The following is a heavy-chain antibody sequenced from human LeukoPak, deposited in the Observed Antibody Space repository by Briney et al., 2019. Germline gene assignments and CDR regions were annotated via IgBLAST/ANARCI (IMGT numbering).Heavy chain of an antibody. CDR1: GGSISSSSYY. CDR2: IYYSGST. Sequence: PSETLSLTCTVSGGSISSSSYYWGWIRQPPGKGLEWIGSIYYSGSTYYNPSLKSRVTISVDTSKNQFSLKLSSVTAADTAVYYCARAPVQLERRGWFDPWGQGTLVTVSS. CDR3: ARAPVQLERRGWFDP. J-gene: IGHJ5*02. V-gene: IGHV4-39*07. D-gene: IGHD1-1*01.